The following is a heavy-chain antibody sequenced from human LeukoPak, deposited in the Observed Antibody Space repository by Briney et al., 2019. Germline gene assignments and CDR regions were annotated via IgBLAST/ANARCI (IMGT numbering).Heavy chain of an antibody. J-gene: IGHJ4*02. CDR1: GFTFSSYI. Sequence: GGSLRLSCAASGFTFSSYIMNWVRQAPGKGLEWVSIISSTSDYIYYADSVKGRFTISRDNAKNSLYLQMNSLRAEDTAVYYCASLHDIVVVPPATIDYWGQGTLVTVSS. CDR3: ASLHDIVVVPPATIDY. D-gene: IGHD2-2*01. V-gene: IGHV3-21*01. CDR2: ISSTSDYI.